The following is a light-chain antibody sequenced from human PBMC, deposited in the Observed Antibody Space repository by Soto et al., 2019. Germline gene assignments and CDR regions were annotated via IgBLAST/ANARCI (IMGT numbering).Light chain of an antibody. V-gene: IGLV2-23*01. J-gene: IGLJ1*01. CDR2: DAN. CDR3: CSYAGSTTFYV. CDR1: SSDVGSYNL. Sequence: QSVLTQPASVSGSPGQSITISCTGTSSDVGSYNLVSWYQHHPGEAPKLIIYDANKRPSGISNRFSGSKSGNTASLTISGLQAEDEADYYCCSYAGSTTFYVFGIGTKLTVL.